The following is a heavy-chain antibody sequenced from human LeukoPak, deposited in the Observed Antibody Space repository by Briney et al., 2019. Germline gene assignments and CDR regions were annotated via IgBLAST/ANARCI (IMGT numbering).Heavy chain of an antibody. CDR2: IRFDGNNK. CDR3: AKDQAVAGHPLDY. CDR1: EFTFSNYD. D-gene: IGHD6-19*01. Sequence: GGSLRLSCAASEFTFSNYDMPWVRQAPGKGLERVAFIRFDGNNKYYADSVKGRFTISRDNSKNTLYLQMNSLRAEDTAVYYCAKDQAVAGHPLDYWGQGTLVTVSP. J-gene: IGHJ4*02. V-gene: IGHV3-30*02.